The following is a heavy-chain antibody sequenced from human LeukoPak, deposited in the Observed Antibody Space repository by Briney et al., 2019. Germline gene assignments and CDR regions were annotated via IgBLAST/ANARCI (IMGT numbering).Heavy chain of an antibody. V-gene: IGHV3-21*01. CDR1: GFTFSSYS. CDR2: ISGSNSYI. CDR3: ARVSWLGLIGVDY. J-gene: IGHJ4*02. D-gene: IGHD6-19*01. Sequence: GGSLRLSCAASGFTFSSYSMNWVRQAPGKGLEWVSSISGSNSYIYYADSMKGRFTISRDNAKNSLYLQMNSLRAEDTAVYYCARVSWLGLIGVDYWGQGTLVTVSS.